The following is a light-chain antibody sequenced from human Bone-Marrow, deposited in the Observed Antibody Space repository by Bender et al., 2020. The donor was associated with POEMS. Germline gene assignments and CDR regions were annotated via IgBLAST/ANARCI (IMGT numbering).Light chain of an antibody. CDR3: SAWDDSLSGGI. CDR2: EVT. Sequence: QSALTQPASVSGSPGQSITISCTGTSSDVGVYNYVSWYQQHPGKAPKLIIYEVTKRPSGVPDRFSGSKSGNTASRTVSGLQAEDEADYYCSAWDDSLSGGIFGGGTRVTVL. CDR1: SSDVGVYNY. J-gene: IGLJ2*01. V-gene: IGLV2-8*01.